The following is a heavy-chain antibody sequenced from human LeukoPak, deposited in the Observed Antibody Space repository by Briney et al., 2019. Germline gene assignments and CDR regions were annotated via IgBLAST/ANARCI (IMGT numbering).Heavy chain of an antibody. CDR2: IYYSGST. CDR3: ARIYCSSIRCYGDYYDGMDV. CDR1: GGSISSRGYY. J-gene: IGHJ6*02. V-gene: IGHV4-39*01. D-gene: IGHD2-2*01. Sequence: PSETLSLTCTVSGGSISSRGYYWGWIRQPPGKGLEWIGTIYYSGSTYYNPSLKSRVTISVDTSKNQFSLKLSSVTAADSAVYFCARIYCSSIRCYGDYYDGMDVWGQGTTVTVSS.